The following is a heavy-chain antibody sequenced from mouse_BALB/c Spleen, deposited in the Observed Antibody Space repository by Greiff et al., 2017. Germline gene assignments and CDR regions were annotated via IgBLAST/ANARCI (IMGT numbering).Heavy chain of an antibody. Sequence: EVKLQESGGGLVQPGGSRKLSCAASGFTFSSFGMHWVRQAPGKGLEWVAYISSGSGTIYYADTVKGRFTITRDKPKNTLFLQLTSLRSEDTAMYHCARSWATEEYCAMDYWGQGTSVTVSS. J-gene: IGHJ4*01. CDR1: GFTFSSFG. V-gene: IGHV5-17*02. D-gene: IGHD3-1*01. CDR3: ARSWATEEYCAMDY. CDR2: ISSGSGTI.